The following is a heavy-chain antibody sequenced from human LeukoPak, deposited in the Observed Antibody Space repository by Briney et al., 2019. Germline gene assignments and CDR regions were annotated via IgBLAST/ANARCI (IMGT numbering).Heavy chain of an antibody. V-gene: IGHV3-21*01. CDR1: GFTFSSYS. D-gene: IGHD3-22*01. Sequence: GGSLRLSCAASGFTFSSYSMNWVRQAPGKGLEWVSSISSSSSYIYYADSVKGRFTISRDNAKNLLYLQMNSLRAEDTAVYYCARVGYDSSGYYYGFDYWGQGTLVTVSS. CDR3: ARVGYDSSGYYYGFDY. J-gene: IGHJ4*02. CDR2: ISSSSSYI.